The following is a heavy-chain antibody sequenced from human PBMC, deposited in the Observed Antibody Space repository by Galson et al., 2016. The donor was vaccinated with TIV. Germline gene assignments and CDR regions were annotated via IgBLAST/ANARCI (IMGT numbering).Heavy chain of an antibody. CDR3: ATYCSSTTCLFDP. CDR2: IYYSGSA. D-gene: IGHD2-2*01. J-gene: IGHJ5*02. V-gene: IGHV4-39*01. Sequence: YWGWIRQPPGKGLEWIGNIYYSGSAYYNPSLKSRVTISVDTSKNQFSLKLSSVTAADTAVYYCATYCSSTTCLFDPWGQGTLVTVSS. CDR1: Y.